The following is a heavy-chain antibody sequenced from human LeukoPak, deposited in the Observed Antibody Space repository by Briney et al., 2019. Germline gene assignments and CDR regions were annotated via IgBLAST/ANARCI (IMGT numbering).Heavy chain of an antibody. CDR1: GGSFSGYY. Sequence: PSETLSLTCAVYGGSFSGYYWSWIRQPPGKGLEWIGEINHSGSTNYNPSLKSRVTISVDTSKNQFSLKLSSVTAADTAVYYCARPMTTVTTDFAYWGQGTLVTVSS. CDR3: ARPMTTVTTDFAY. V-gene: IGHV4-34*01. CDR2: INHSGST. J-gene: IGHJ4*02. D-gene: IGHD4-11*01.